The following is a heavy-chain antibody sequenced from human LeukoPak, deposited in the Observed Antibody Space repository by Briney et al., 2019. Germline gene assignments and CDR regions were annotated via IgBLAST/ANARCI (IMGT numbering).Heavy chain of an antibody. Sequence: SETLSLTCTVFGGSISSSSYYWGWIRQPPGKGLEWIGSIYYSGSTYYNPSLKSRVTISVDTSKNQFSLKLSSVTAADTAVYYCARITFGGVIGYFDYWGQGTLVTVSS. CDR3: ARITFGGVIGYFDY. CDR2: IYYSGST. J-gene: IGHJ4*02. CDR1: GGSISSSSYY. D-gene: IGHD3-16*02. V-gene: IGHV4-39*01.